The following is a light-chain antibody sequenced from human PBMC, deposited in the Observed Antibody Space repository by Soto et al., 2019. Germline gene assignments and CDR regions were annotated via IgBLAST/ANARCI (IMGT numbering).Light chain of an antibody. CDR2: DSS. V-gene: IGKV3-11*01. J-gene: IGKJ2*01. CDR3: QQYNNWPLYT. Sequence: EIVLTQSPATLSLSPGESGTLSCRASQSVGSYLAWYQQKPGQAPRLLIYDSSNTAPGIPARFSGRGSGTDFTLTISNVEPEDFAVYYCQQYNNWPLYTFGQGTKLEI. CDR1: QSVGSY.